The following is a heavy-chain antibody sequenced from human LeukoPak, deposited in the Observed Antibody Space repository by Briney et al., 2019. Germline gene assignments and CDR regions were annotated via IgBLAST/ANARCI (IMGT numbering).Heavy chain of an antibody. D-gene: IGHD6-13*01. CDR1: GGSVSSGSYF. J-gene: IGHJ4*02. V-gene: IGHV4-61*01. Sequence: SETLSLTCTVSGGSVSSGSYFWSWNRQPPGKGLEWIGFYNGNTNSSPSLKSRVTISVDTSKSQFSLKLTSVTAADTAVYYCARGYRSSWYQVDYWGQGTLVTVSS. CDR2: YNGNT. CDR3: ARGYRSSWYQVDY.